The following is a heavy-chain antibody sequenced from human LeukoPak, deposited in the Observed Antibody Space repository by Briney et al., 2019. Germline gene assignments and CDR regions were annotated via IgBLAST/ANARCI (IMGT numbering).Heavy chain of an antibody. D-gene: IGHD3-22*01. CDR3: ARDPYYDSSLTLP. Sequence: GGSLRLSCAASGFTFSSYWMSWVRQVPGKGLEWVANIKQDGSEKYYVDSVKGRFTISRDNAKSSLYPQMNSLRAEDTAVYYCARDPYYDSSLTLPWGQGTLVTVSS. J-gene: IGHJ5*02. CDR2: IKQDGSEK. V-gene: IGHV3-7*01. CDR1: GFTFSSYW.